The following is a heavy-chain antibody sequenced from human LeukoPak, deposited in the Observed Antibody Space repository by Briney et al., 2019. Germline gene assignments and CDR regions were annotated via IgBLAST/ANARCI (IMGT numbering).Heavy chain of an antibody. CDR1: GFTISNYY. J-gene: IGHJ6*03. V-gene: IGHV3-11*01. CDR3: ARLSYSSGWTWGRPSYYYYYMDV. Sequence: TGGSLSLSCAASGFTISNYYWSWIRQPPGRGLEWVAYINSRGSTNYNPESVKSRFPISRDNPKISLYLQMNSLRAEDPAVYYCARLSYSSGWTWGRPSYYYYYMDVWGKGTTVTVSS. D-gene: IGHD6-19*01. CDR2: INSRGSTN.